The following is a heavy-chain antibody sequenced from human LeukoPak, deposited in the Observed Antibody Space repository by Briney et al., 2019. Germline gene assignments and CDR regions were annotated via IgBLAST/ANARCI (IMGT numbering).Heavy chain of an antibody. D-gene: IGHD1-26*01. V-gene: IGHV1-3*01. CDR2: INAGNGNT. Sequence: ASVKVSCKASGYTFTSYAMHWVRQAPGQRLEWMGWINAGNGNTKYSQKFQGRVTMTRDTSTSTVYMELSSLTSEDTAVYYCARAWESIAGYYFDYWGQGTLVTVSS. CDR1: GYTFTSYA. J-gene: IGHJ4*02. CDR3: ARAWESIAGYYFDY.